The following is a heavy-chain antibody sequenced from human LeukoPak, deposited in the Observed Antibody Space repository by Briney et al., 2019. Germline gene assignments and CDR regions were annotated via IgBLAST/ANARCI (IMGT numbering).Heavy chain of an antibody. CDR3: AKGAWELGDY. D-gene: IGHD1-26*01. CDR2: ISYDGSNK. Sequence: GGSLRLSCAASGFTFSSYGMHWVRQAPGKGLGWVAVISYDGSNKYYADSVKGRFTISRDNSKNTLYLQMNSLRAEDTAVYYCAKGAWELGDYWGQGTLVTVSS. V-gene: IGHV3-30*18. J-gene: IGHJ4*02. CDR1: GFTFSSYG.